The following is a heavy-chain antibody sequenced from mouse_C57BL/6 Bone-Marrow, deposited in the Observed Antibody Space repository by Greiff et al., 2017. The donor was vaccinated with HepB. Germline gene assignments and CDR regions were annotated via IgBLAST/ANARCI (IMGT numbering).Heavy chain of an antibody. J-gene: IGHJ3*01. CDR2: IRSKSNNYAT. CDR3: VRQGGFHYGSSPFAY. Sequence: EVKLMESGGGLVQPKGSLKLSCAASGFSFNTYAMNWVRQAPGKGLEWVARIRSKSNNYATYYADSVKDRFTISRDDSESMLYLQMNNLKTEDTAMYYCVRQGGFHYGSSPFAYWGQGTLVTVSA. V-gene: IGHV10-1*01. D-gene: IGHD1-1*01. CDR1: GFSFNTYA.